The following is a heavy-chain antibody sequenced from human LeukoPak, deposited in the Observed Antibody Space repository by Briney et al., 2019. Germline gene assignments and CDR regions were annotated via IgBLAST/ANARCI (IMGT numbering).Heavy chain of an antibody. J-gene: IGHJ4*02. CDR1: GFTFTSHW. V-gene: IGHV3-7*01. CDR3: ARDATYCTNGVCYTRFDY. D-gene: IGHD2-8*01. CDR2: MNLDGSEK. Sequence: PGGSLRLSCAASGFTFTSHWMSWVHQAPGKGLEWVARMNLDGSEKYYVDSVKGRFTISRDNAKTSLYLEMNRLRAEDTAVYYCARDATYCTNGVCYTRFDYWGQGTLVTVSS.